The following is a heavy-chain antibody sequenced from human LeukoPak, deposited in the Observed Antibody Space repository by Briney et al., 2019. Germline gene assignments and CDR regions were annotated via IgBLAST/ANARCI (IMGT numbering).Heavy chain of an antibody. CDR1: GGSIDSYY. CDR2: IYYTGST. D-gene: IGHD2-2*01. Sequence: KSSETLSLTCTVSGGSIDSYYWSWIRQPTGKGLEWIGYIYYTGSTEYHPSLKSRVTISLDTSKNQFSLKLTSVTAADTAVYYCARVYQSAEYYFDYWGQGNLVSVSS. CDR3: ARVYQSAEYYFDY. J-gene: IGHJ4*02. V-gene: IGHV4-59*01.